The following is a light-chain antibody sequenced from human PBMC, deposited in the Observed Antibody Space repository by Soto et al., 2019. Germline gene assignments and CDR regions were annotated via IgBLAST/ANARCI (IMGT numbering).Light chain of an antibody. CDR3: QQRSNWPLT. J-gene: IGKJ4*01. Sequence: IVMTQSPATLSVSPGERVTISCRASQSVTNTLAWYQHKPGQAPRLLIYDASNRATGIPARFSGSGSGTDFTLTISSLEPEDFAVYYCQQRSNWPLTFGGGTKVDIK. CDR1: QSVTNT. CDR2: DAS. V-gene: IGKV3-11*01.